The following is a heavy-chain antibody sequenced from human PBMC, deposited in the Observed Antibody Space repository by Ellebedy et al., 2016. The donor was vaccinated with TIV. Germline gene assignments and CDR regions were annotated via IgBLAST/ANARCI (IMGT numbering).Heavy chain of an antibody. CDR3: AIGGAVAGIDY. V-gene: IGHV1-3*01. J-gene: IGHJ4*02. Sequence: ASVKVSCXVSGYSFSSYALHWVRQAPGQRLEWMGWINAGNCNTKYSQTLQGRVTITRDTSATTANMELSGLRSEDTAVYSCAIGGAVAGIDYWGQGTLVIVSS. D-gene: IGHD6-19*01. CDR2: INAGNCNT. CDR1: GYSFSSYA.